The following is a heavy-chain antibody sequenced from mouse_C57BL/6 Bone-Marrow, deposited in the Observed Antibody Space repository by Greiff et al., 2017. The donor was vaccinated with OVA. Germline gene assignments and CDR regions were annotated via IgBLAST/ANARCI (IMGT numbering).Heavy chain of an antibody. V-gene: IGHV1-55*01. CDR1: GYTFTSYW. J-gene: IGHJ2*01. Sequence: VQLQQPGAELVKPGASVKMSCKASGYTFTSYWITWVKQRPGQGLEWIGDIYPGSGSTNYNEKFKSKATLTVDTSSSTAYMQLRSLTSEDSAVYYCARESTTVVPYYFDYWGQGTTLTVSS. D-gene: IGHD1-1*01. CDR2: IYPGSGST. CDR3: ARESTTVVPYYFDY.